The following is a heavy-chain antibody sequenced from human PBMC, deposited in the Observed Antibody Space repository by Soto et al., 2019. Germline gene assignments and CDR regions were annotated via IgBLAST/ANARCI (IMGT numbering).Heavy chain of an antibody. CDR2: ISGSGGST. CDR3: ATDPSSYCSGGICSFDF. Sequence: GGSLRLSCAASGFTFSSYAMSWVRQAPGKGLEWVSAISGSGGSTYYAAPVKGRFTISRDNSKNTLYLKMNSLRAEDTAVYYCATDPSSYCSGGICSFDFWGQGTLVTVSS. D-gene: IGHD2-15*01. CDR1: GFTFSSYA. V-gene: IGHV3-23*01. J-gene: IGHJ4*02.